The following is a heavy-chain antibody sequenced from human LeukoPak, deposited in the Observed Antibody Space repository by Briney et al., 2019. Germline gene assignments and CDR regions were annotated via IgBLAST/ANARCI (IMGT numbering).Heavy chain of an antibody. V-gene: IGHV4-59*01. Sequence: SETLSLTCTVSGGSISSYYWSWIRQPPGKGLEGIGYIYYSGSTNYNPSLKSRVTISVDTSKNQFSLKMSSVTAADTAVYYCARSRLRYCSGGSCSDVDYWGQGTLVTVSS. CDR2: IYYSGST. CDR3: ARSRLRYCSGGSCSDVDY. D-gene: IGHD2-15*01. J-gene: IGHJ4*02. CDR1: GGSISSYY.